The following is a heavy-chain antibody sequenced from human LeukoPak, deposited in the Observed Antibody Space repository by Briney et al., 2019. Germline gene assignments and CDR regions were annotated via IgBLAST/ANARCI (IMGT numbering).Heavy chain of an antibody. CDR2: IIPILGIA. Sequence: ASVKVSCKASGGTFSSYTISWVRQAPGQGLEWIGRIIPILGIANYAQKFQGRVTITADKSTSTAYMELSSLRSEDTAVYYCARGSNYFSLGFGYWGQGTLVTVSS. CDR1: GGTFSSYT. D-gene: IGHD4-11*01. V-gene: IGHV1-69*02. CDR3: ARGSNYFSLGFGY. J-gene: IGHJ4*02.